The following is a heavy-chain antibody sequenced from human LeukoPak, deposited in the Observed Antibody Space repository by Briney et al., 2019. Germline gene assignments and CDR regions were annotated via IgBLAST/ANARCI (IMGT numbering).Heavy chain of an antibody. D-gene: IGHD2-15*01. CDR2: ISAYNGNT. CDR3: ARASYCSGGSCYSDY. J-gene: IGHJ4*02. Sequence: ASVKVSCKASGYTFTSYSISWVRQAPGQGLEWMGWISAYNGNTIYAQKVKGRVTMTTDTSTSTAYMALRSLKSDDTAVYYCARASYCSGGSCYSDYWGQGTLVTVSS. V-gene: IGHV1-18*01. CDR1: GYTFTSYS.